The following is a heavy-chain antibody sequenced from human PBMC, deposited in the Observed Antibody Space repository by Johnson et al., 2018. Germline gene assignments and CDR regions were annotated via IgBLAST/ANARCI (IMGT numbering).Heavy chain of an antibody. CDR2: ISYDGSHK. CDR3: AKDLRGCAVAGTRYALEI. V-gene: IGHV3-30*18. J-gene: IGHJ3*02. CDR1: GFTLSSYV. D-gene: IGHD6-19*01. Sequence: QVQLVQSGGGVVQPGRSLRLSCAASGFTLSSYVMHWVRQAPGKGLEWVAVISYDGSHKNYADSVKGRLTISRDNPKNTLYLQMDSLRTEDTAVYYCAKDLRGCAVAGTRYALEIWCQGTMVTVSS.